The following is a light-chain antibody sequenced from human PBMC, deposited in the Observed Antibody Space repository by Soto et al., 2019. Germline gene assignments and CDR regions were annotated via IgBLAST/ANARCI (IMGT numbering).Light chain of an antibody. Sequence: QSALTQPASVSGSPGHSITISCTGTSNDVGGYDYVSWYQQHPGKAPKLVIYEVSHRPSGISDRFSGSKSGTSASLAITGLQGEDEADYYCQSYDDSLSGWVFGGGTKLTVL. CDR1: SNDVGGYDY. J-gene: IGLJ3*02. CDR2: EVS. CDR3: QSYDDSLSGWV. V-gene: IGLV2-14*01.